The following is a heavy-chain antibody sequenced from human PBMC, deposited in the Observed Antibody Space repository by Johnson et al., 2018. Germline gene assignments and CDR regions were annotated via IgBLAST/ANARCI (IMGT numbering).Heavy chain of an antibody. V-gene: IGHV3-9*01. Sequence: VQLVESGGGLVQPGRSLRLSCAASGFTFDDYAMHWVRHAPGKGLEWVSGIRWNRGSIGYADSVKGRLPISRDNAKNSLYLQMNSLRAEETALYYCAKGVLAVAGSGAFDIWGQGTMVTVSS. CDR1: GFTFDDYA. J-gene: IGHJ3*02. CDR2: IRWNRGSI. CDR3: AKGVLAVAGSGAFDI. D-gene: IGHD6-19*01.